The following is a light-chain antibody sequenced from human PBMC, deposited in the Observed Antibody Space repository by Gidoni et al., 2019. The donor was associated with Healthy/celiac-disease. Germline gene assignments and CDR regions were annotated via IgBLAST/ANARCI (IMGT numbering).Light chain of an antibody. J-gene: IGLJ1*01. V-gene: IGLV3-21*04. Sequence: SYVLTPPPPVSLAPGKPARITCGGNNIGSKSVHWDQQKPGQAPVLVIYYDSDRPSGIPERFSGSNSGNTATLTISRVEAGDEADYYCQVWDSSSDHSYVFGTGTKVTVL. CDR3: QVWDSSSDHSYV. CDR2: YDS. CDR1: NIGSKS.